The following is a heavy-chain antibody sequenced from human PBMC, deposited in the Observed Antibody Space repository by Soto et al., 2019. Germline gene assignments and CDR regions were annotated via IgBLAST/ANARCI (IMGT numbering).Heavy chain of an antibody. J-gene: IGHJ4*02. V-gene: IGHV4-34*01. CDR1: GGSFSGYY. D-gene: IGHD1-1*01. CDR3: ARGYVLEPYDY. Sequence: ETLSLTCADYGGSFSGYYWSWIRQPPGKGLEWIGEINHSGSTNYNPSLKSRVTISVDTSKNQFSLKLSSVTAADTAVYYCARGYVLEPYDYWGQGTLVTVYS. CDR2: INHSGST.